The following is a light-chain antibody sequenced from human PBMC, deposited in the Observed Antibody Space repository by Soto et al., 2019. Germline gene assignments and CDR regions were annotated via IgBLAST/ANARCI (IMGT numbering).Light chain of an antibody. V-gene: IGLV1-40*01. J-gene: IGLJ2*01. CDR2: GNS. Sequence: QSVLTQPPSVSGAPGQRVTISCTGSSSNIGAGYDVHWYQQFPGTAPKFLIYGNSNRPSGAPDRFSGSKSGTSASLAITGLQAEDEADYYCQSYDSSLSGMIFGGGTKLTVL. CDR3: QSYDSSLSGMI. CDR1: SSNIGAGYD.